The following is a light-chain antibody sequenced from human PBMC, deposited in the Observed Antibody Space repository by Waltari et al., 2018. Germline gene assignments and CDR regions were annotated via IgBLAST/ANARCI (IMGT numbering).Light chain of an antibody. CDR3: QQYNEWPRT. J-gene: IGKJ1*01. Sequence: EILMTQSPATLSLYPGDRATLSCRASQSVSSNLSWYQQRPGQAPRLLLHGASTRATGIPARFSGSGSGTEFTLTISSLQSEDFAVYHCQQYNEWPRTFGQGTKVEIK. CDR1: QSVSSN. V-gene: IGKV3D-15*01. CDR2: GAS.